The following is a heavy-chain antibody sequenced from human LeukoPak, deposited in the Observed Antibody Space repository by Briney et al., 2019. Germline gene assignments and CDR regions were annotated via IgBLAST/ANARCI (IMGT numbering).Heavy chain of an antibody. V-gene: IGHV3-48*01. CDR1: GFTFSSYS. CDR3: ARVFNTDWFDP. D-gene: IGHD3-3*01. Sequence: GGSLRVSCAASGFTFSSYSMNWVRQAPGKGLEWVSYISSSSSTIYYADSVKGRFTISRDNAKNSLYLQMNSLRAEDTAVYYCARVFNTDWFDPWGQGTLVTVSS. CDR2: ISSSSSTI. J-gene: IGHJ5*02.